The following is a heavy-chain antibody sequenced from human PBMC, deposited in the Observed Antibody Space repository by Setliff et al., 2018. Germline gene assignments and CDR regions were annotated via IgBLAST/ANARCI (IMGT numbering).Heavy chain of an antibody. CDR3: VREGVDTRSSTDYRYYMDV. CDR2: AIPVFGTT. D-gene: IGHD5-18*01. Sequence: SVKVSCKASGGTFRNYGISWVRQAPGQGLEWMGGAIPVFGTTDYSQKFQGRVTIITDESTSTAFMQLSSLRSEDTAVYYCVREGVDTRSSTDYRYYMDVWGKGTTVTVSS. CDR1: GGTFRNYG. J-gene: IGHJ6*03. V-gene: IGHV1-69*05.